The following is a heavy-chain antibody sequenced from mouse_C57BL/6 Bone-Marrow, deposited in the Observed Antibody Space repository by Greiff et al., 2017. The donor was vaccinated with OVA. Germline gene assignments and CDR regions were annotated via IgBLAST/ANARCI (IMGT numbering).Heavy chain of an antibody. V-gene: IGHV14-4*01. J-gene: IGHJ4*01. CDR3: LLWPRGDY. D-gene: IGHD2-1*01. CDR1: GFNIKDDY. CDR2: IDPENGDT. Sequence: VQLQQSGAELVRPGASVKLSCTASGFNIKDDYMHWVKQRPEQGLEWIGWIDPENGDTEYASKFQGKATITADTSSNTAYLQLSSRTSEDTAVYYFLLWPRGDYWGQGTSVTVSS.